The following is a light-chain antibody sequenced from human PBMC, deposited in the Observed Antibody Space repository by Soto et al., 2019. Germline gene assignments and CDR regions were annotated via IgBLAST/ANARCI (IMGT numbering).Light chain of an antibody. CDR2: GAS. Sequence: AVQMTQSPSSLSASVGDRVTITCRASQDIRNYLSWYQRKPGKAPKLLIYGASSLQSGVPSRFAGSGSGTDFTLTITSLQPEDSASYFCLQDHNYLWTFGQGTKVEVK. V-gene: IGKV1-6*01. CDR3: LQDHNYLWT. J-gene: IGKJ1*01. CDR1: QDIRNY.